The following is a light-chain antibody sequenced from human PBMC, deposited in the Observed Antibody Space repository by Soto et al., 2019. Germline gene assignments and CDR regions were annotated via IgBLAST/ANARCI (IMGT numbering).Light chain of an antibody. Sequence: EVVLPQSPATLSLSPGERATLCCRASQSVSSTYLAWYQQQPCQAPRLLMSGTSNRATGTPDRFSGCGSGTDFTLTIRRLEPQDFAVYYCQQYGNWPQYTFCPGTKGEIK. CDR3: QQYGNWPQYT. V-gene: IGKV3-20*01. J-gene: IGKJ2*01. CDR1: QSVSSTY. CDR2: GTS.